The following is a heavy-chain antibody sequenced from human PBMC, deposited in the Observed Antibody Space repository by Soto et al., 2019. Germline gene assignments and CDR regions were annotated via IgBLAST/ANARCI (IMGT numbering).Heavy chain of an antibody. CDR3: AKDLTYYDFWSGYDY. CDR1: GFTFSSYA. CDR2: ISGSGGST. V-gene: IGHV3-23*01. J-gene: IGHJ4*02. Sequence: GGSLRLSCAASGFTFSSYAMSWVRQAPGKGLEWVSAISGSGGSTYYADSVKGRFTISRDNSKNTLYLQMNSLRAEDTAVYYCAKDLTYYDFWSGYDYWGQGTLVTVSS. D-gene: IGHD3-3*01.